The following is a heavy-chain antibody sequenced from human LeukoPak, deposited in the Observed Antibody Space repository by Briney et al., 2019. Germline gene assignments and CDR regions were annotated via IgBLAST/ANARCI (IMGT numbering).Heavy chain of an antibody. D-gene: IGHD2-21*02. J-gene: IGHJ4*02. CDR2: IYTSGST. CDR1: GGSISSGSYY. V-gene: IGHV4-61*02. CDR3: ARANPRGLVVTANLRYYFDY. Sequence: PSETLSLTCTVSGGSISSGSYYWSWIRQPAGKGLEWIGRIYTSGSTNYNPSLKSRVTISVDTSKNQFSLKLSSVTAADTAVYYCARANPRGLVVTANLRYYFDYWGQGTLVTVSS.